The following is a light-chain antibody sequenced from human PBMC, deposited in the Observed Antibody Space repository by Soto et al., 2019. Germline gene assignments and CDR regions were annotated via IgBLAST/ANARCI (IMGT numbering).Light chain of an antibody. CDR3: AAWDDSLNGRV. J-gene: IGLJ1*01. CDR1: NSNIGSNT. CDR2: YDN. Sequence: QSVLTQPPSASGTPGQRGTISCSGSNSNIGSNTVNWYQQLPGTPPKLLIYYDNLRPSGVPDRISGSKSGTSASLAISGLQSDDEADYYCAAWDDSLNGRVFGTGTKVTVL. V-gene: IGLV1-44*01.